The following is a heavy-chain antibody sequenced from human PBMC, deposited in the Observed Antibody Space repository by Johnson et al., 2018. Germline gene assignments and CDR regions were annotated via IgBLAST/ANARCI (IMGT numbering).Heavy chain of an antibody. CDR1: GFTFSRFG. Sequence: QVQLVESGGGVVQPGRSLRLSCAASGFTFSRFGMHWVRQAPGKGLEWVAVISNDGSNEDYADSVKGRFIISRDNSKNTLYLQMNSLRVEDTAVYFCAKDSESLATIVGEFHYYYYMDVWGKGTMVTVSS. J-gene: IGHJ6*03. CDR3: AKDSESLATIVGEFHYYYYMDV. D-gene: IGHD5-12*01. V-gene: IGHV3-30*18. CDR2: ISNDGSNE.